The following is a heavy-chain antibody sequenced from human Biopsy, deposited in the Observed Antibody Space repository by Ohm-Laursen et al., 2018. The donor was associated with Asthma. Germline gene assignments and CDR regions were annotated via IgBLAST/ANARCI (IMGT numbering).Heavy chain of an antibody. V-gene: IGHV3-9*01. D-gene: IGHD6-13*01. CDR1: GFTFDDYA. Sequence: SLRLSCAASGFTFDDYAVHWVRQAPGKGLEWVSGVSWNSGSIDYADSVKGRFTISRDNAKNSLYLQMNSLRGADTALYYCVKDIRLQLWGFDSWGQGTLVTVSS. CDR3: VKDIRLQLWGFDS. CDR2: VSWNSGSI. J-gene: IGHJ4*02.